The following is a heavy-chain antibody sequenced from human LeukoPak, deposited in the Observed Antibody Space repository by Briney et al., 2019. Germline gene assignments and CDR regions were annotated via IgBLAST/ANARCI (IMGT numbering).Heavy chain of an antibody. V-gene: IGHV3-23*01. D-gene: IGHD3-22*01. CDR3: AKAYDSSGYYSTVEYYFDY. J-gene: IGHJ4*02. CDR2: ISCSGGST. Sequence: GGSLRLSCAASGFTFSSYAMSWIRQAPGKGLEWVSAISCSGGSTYYADSVKGRFTISRDNSKNTLYLQMNSLRAEDTAVYYCAKAYDSSGYYSTVEYYFDYWGQGTLVTVSS. CDR1: GFTFSSYA.